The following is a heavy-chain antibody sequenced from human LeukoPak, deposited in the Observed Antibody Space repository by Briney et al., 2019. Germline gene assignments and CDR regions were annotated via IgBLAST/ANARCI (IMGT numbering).Heavy chain of an antibody. CDR3: ARLRIAAAGHTLYYYYYYGMDV. Sequence: GESLKISCKGSGYSFTSYWIGWVRQMPGKGLEWMGIIYPGDSDTRYSPSFQGQVTISADKSISTAYLQWSSLKASDTAMYYCARLRIAAAGHTLYYYYYYGMDVWGQGTTVTVSS. D-gene: IGHD6-13*01. V-gene: IGHV5-51*01. CDR2: IYPGDSDT. J-gene: IGHJ6*02. CDR1: GYSFTSYW.